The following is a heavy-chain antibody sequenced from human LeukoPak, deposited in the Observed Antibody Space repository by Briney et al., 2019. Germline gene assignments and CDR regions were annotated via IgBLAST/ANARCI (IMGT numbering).Heavy chain of an antibody. Sequence: SVKVSCKASGGTFSSYAISWVRQAPGQGLEWMGRIIPILGIANYAQKFQGRVTITADKSTSTAYMELSSLRSEDTAVYYCVGLGGPKLDYWGQGTLVTVSS. CDR1: GGTFSSYA. D-gene: IGHD3-16*01. CDR2: IIPILGIA. V-gene: IGHV1-69*04. J-gene: IGHJ4*02. CDR3: VGLGGPKLDY.